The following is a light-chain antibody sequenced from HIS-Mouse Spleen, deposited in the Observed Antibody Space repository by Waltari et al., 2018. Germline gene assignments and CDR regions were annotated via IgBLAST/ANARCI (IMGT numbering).Light chain of an antibody. V-gene: IGLV2-14*01. CDR3: QSYDSSLSGWG. Sequence: QSALTQPASVSGSPGQSITISCTGTSSDVGGYNYVSWYQQHPGKAPQLMIYEVSNRPSGVSNRFSGSKSGNTAALTISGLQAEDEADYYGQSYDSSLSGWGFGGGTKLTVL. CDR1: SSDVGGYNY. CDR2: EVS. J-gene: IGLJ3*02.